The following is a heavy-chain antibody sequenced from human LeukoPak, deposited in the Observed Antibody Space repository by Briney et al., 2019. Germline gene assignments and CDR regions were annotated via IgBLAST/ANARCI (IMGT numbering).Heavy chain of an antibody. CDR2: ISSSSYI. J-gene: IGHJ4*02. CDR1: GFTFSSYS. Sequence: GGSLRLSCAASGFTFSSYSMNWVRQAPGKGLEWVSSISSSSYIYYADSVKGRFTISRDNAKNSLYMQMNSLRAEETAVYYCAREHKYSSSSGPGADPEPVEYWGQGTLVTVSS. V-gene: IGHV3-21*01. CDR3: AREHKYSSSSGPGADPEPVEY. D-gene: IGHD6-6*01.